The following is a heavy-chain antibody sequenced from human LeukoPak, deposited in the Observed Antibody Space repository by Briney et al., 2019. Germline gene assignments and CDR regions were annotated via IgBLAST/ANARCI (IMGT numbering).Heavy chain of an antibody. J-gene: IGHJ4*02. CDR1: GFTFSNYA. D-gene: IGHD3-9*01. V-gene: IGHV3-23*01. CDR2: VTGGGSGI. CDR3: AKWGDYDVLTGYYVSDY. Sequence: GGSLRLSCAASGFTFSNYAMSWVRQAPGKGLEWVSAVTGGGSGIYYADSMKSRFTIFRDNSKNTLYLQINSLRAEDTAVYYCAKWGDYDVLTGYYVSDYWGQGTLVTASS.